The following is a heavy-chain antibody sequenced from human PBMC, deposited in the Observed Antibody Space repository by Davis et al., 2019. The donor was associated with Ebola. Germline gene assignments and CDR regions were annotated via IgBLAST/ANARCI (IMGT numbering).Heavy chain of an antibody. J-gene: IGHJ6*02. V-gene: IGHV3-23*01. CDR2: ISGSGGST. CDR3: ARGIRYSGYYYYGVDV. Sequence: GGSLRLSCAASGFTFSSYAMSWVRQAPGKGLEWVSAISGSGGSTYYADSVKGRFTISRDNAKNTLYLQVNSLRAEDTAVYYCARGIRYSGYYYYGVDVWGQGTTVTVSS. D-gene: IGHD5-12*01. CDR1: GFTFSSYA.